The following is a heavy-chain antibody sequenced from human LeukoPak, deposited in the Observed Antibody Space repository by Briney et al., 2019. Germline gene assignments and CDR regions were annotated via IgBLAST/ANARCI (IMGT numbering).Heavy chain of an antibody. D-gene: IGHD5-12*01. Sequence: GGSLRLSCAGSGFTFSSYAMNWVRQAPGKGLEWVSAISDRGGGTYYADSVKGRFAISRDNSKNTLYLQMNSLRAEDTAVYFCAKDPNSVATPGPFDYWGQGTLVTVSS. V-gene: IGHV3-23*01. CDR1: GFTFSSYA. CDR3: AKDPNSVATPGPFDY. J-gene: IGHJ4*02. CDR2: ISDRGGGT.